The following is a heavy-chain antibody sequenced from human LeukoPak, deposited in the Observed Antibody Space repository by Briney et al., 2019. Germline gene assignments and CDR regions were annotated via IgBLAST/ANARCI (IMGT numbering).Heavy chain of an antibody. CDR2: ISGSGGTT. J-gene: IGHJ4*02. V-gene: IGHV3-23*01. CDR1: GFTFSSYA. D-gene: IGHD6-6*01. Sequence: GGSLRLSCAASGFTFSSYAMNWVRQSPEKGLEWVSAISGSGGTTYYPDSVKGRFTISRDNSKNTLYLQMNSLRAEDTAIYYCAKGGSSVGPQILNFDYWGQGTLVTVSS. CDR3: AKGGSSVGPQILNFDY.